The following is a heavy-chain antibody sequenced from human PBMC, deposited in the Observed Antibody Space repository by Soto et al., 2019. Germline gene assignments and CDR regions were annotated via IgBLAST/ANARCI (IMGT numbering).Heavy chain of an antibody. V-gene: IGHV1-46*01. Sequence: ASVKVSCKASGYRFTSYYMHWVRQAPGQGLEWMGIINPSGGSTSYAQKFQGIVTMTWDTPTSTVYMELNSLRSEDTAVYYCAREGYQLPHYWGQGTLVTVSS. CDR2: INPSGGST. CDR3: AREGYQLPHY. J-gene: IGHJ4*02. CDR1: GYRFTSYY. D-gene: IGHD2-2*01.